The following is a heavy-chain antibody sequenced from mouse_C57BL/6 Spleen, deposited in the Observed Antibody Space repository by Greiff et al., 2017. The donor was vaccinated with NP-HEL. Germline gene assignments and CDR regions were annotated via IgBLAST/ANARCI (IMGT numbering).Heavy chain of an antibody. J-gene: IGHJ2*01. Sequence: QVQLQQSGAELVRPGTSVKVSCKASGYAFTNYLIEWVKQRPGQGLEWIGGINPGSGGTNYNEKFKGKATLTADKSSSTAYMQLSSLTSEDSAVYFCARLSSSLPHFDYWGQGTTLTVSS. D-gene: IGHD1-1*01. V-gene: IGHV1-54*01. CDR2: INPGSGGT. CDR1: GYAFTNYL. CDR3: ARLSSSLPHFDY.